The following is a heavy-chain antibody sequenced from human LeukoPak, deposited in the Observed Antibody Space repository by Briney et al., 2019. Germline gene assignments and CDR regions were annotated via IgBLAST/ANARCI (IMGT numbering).Heavy chain of an antibody. V-gene: IGHV4-34*01. CDR2: INHSGST. D-gene: IGHD2-15*01. CDR3: ARDSLSGGFFDY. CDR1: GGSISSYY. Sequence: SETLSLTCTVSGGSISSYYWSWIRQPPGKGLEWIGEINHSGSTNYNPSLKSRVTISVDTSKNQFSLKLSSVTAADTAVYYCARDSLSGGFFDYWGQGTLVTVSS. J-gene: IGHJ4*02.